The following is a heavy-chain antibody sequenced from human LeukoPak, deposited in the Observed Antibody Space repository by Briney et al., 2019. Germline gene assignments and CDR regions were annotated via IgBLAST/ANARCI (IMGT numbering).Heavy chain of an antibody. CDR1: GFTFSSFG. CDR3: VRGVGVSRFNYFDP. Sequence: GGSLRLSCAASGFTFSSFGMHWVRQAPGKGLEWVAVIWYDASNKYYADSVKGRFTIPRDNSKNTLFLQMNSLRDDDTAVYYCVRGVGVSRFNYFDPWGQGTLVTVSS. J-gene: IGHJ5*02. V-gene: IGHV3-33*01. CDR2: IWYDASNK. D-gene: IGHD6-13*01.